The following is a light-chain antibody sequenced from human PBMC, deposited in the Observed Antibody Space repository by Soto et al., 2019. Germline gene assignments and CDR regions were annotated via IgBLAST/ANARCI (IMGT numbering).Light chain of an antibody. V-gene: IGKV1-5*03. J-gene: IGKJ1*01. CDR3: QHYKRYSEA. Sequence: IEMTQSPSALSVSVGGRVTITCRASQTISSWFDWYQQKPGKAPKLLIYKASTLKSGVPSRLSGRGYGTEVTITISSMQHDDFETYYCQHYKRYSEAFGHGTKVDIK. CDR1: QTISSW. CDR2: KAS.